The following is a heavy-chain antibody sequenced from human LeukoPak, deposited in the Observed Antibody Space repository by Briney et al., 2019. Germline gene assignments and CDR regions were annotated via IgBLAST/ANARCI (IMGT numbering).Heavy chain of an antibody. CDR2: IYPADSDP. CDR1: GYSFTNYW. V-gene: IGHV5-51*01. Sequence: GESLKISCKGSGYSFTNYWIGWVRQMPGKGLEWMGIIYPADSDPRYSPSFQGQVTISADRSISTAYLQWSSLKASDTAMYYCARLLRGNYLYFDYWGQGTLVTVSS. CDR3: ARLLRGNYLYFDY. J-gene: IGHJ4*02. D-gene: IGHD1-26*01.